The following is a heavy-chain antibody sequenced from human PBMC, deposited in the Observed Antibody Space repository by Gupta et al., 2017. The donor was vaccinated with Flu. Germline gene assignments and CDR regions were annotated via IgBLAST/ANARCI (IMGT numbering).Heavy chain of an antibody. CDR3: ARDQRRDFWSGLYYYGMDV. CDR1: GYTFTRFG. V-gene: IGHV1-18*01. CDR2: ISAYNGNT. D-gene: IGHD3-3*01. Sequence: QVQLVQSGAEVKKPGASVKVSCKASGYTFTRFGISWVRQATGQGLEWMGWISAYNGNTNYAQKLQGRVTMTTDTSTSTAYMELRSLRSDDTAVYYCARDQRRDFWSGLYYYGMDVWGQGTTVTVSS. J-gene: IGHJ6*02.